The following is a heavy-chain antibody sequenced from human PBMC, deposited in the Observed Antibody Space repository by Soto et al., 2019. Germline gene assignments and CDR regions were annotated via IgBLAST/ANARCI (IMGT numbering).Heavy chain of an antibody. Sequence: QVQLVQSGAEVQKPGSSAKVSCKSSGGTFSSYTISWVRQAPGQGLEWMGRIIPILGIANYAQKFQGRVTITADKSTSTAYMELSSLRSDDTAVYYCARTHNWNDADYWGQGTLVTVSS. V-gene: IGHV1-69*02. CDR1: GGTFSSYT. CDR3: ARTHNWNDADY. D-gene: IGHD1-1*01. J-gene: IGHJ4*02. CDR2: IIPILGIA.